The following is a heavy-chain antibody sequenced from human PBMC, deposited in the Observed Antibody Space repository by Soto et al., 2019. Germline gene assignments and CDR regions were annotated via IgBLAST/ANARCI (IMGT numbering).Heavy chain of an antibody. CDR1: GDSVSSNSAA. J-gene: IGHJ6*03. D-gene: IGHD1-7*01. Sequence: QVQLQQSGPGLVKPSQTLSLTCAISGDSVSSNSAAWNWIRRSPSGGLEWLGRTYYRSRWYNDYAVSVRSGIPTTPATPKNQFPLHLTSVTPEGTAVYSCAGTTSPHCYYMDVWGKGPRSPSP. CDR3: AGTTSPHCYYMDV. CDR2: TYYRSRWYN. V-gene: IGHV6-1*01.